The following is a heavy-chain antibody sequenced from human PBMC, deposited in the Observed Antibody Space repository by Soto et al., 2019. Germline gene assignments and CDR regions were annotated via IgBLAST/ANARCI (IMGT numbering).Heavy chain of an antibody. V-gene: IGHV1-69*06. Sequence: HHRASVKVSCKASGGTFSSYAISWVRQAPGQGLEWMGGIIPIFGTANYAQKFQGRVTITADKSTSTAYMELSSLRSEDTAVYYCASRQVRSVAAADPGYYYYGMDVWGQGTTVTVSS. CDR3: ASRQVRSVAAADPGYYYYGMDV. D-gene: IGHD6-13*01. CDR1: GGTFSSYA. CDR2: IIPIFGTA. J-gene: IGHJ6*02.